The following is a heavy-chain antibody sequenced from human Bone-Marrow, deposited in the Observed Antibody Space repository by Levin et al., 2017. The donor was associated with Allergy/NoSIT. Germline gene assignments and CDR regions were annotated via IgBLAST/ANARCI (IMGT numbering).Heavy chain of an antibody. CDR1: GGSFSGYY. CDR3: ARTVKEYCSSTSCYARFDP. D-gene: IGHD2-2*01. J-gene: IGHJ5*02. V-gene: IGHV4-34*01. Sequence: PSETLSLTCAVYGGSFSGYYWSWIRQPPGKGLEWIGEINHSGSTNYNPSLKSRVTISVDTSKNQFSLKLSSVTAADTAVYYCARTVKEYCSSTSCYARFDPWGQGTLVTVSS. CDR2: INHSGST.